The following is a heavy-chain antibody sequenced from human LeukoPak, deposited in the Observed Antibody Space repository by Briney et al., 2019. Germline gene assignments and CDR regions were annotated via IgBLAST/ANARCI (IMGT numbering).Heavy chain of an antibody. CDR1: GGSFGNYY. D-gene: IGHD1-7*01. V-gene: IGHV4-34*01. J-gene: IGHJ6*03. CDR3: ARRWNYGRNYYIDV. CDR2: INDSGRT. Sequence: SETLSLTCAVYGGSFGNYYWSWIRQPPGKGLEWIGEINDSGRTNYNPSLMSRVTVSVDTSKNQFPLRLTSVTATDTAVYYCARRWNYGRNYYIDVWGNGATVSVSS.